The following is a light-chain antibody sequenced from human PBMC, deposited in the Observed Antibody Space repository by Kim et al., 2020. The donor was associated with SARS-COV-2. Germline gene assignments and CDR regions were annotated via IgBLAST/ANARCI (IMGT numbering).Light chain of an antibody. CDR2: GAS. CDR3: QHYGGVPLT. Sequence: EIVLTQSPGNMSLSPGERATLSCRASQTVTSYFAWYQQKPGQAPRLLIYGASSRATGISDKFSGSGSGTDFTLTINRLEPEDSAVYYCQHYGGVPLTFGGGTKVDIK. CDR1: QTVTSY. V-gene: IGKV3-20*01. J-gene: IGKJ4*01.